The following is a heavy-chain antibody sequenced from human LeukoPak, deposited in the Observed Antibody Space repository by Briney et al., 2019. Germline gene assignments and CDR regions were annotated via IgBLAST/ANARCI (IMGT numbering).Heavy chain of an antibody. CDR2: IIPIFGTA. Sequence: SVKVSCKASGGTFSSYAISWVRQAPGQGLEWMGGIIPIFGTANYAQKFQGRVTITADESTSTAYMELRSLRSDDTAVYYCARTHYGSGSYFFGYYGMDVWGQGTTVTVSS. V-gene: IGHV1-69*13. J-gene: IGHJ6*02. D-gene: IGHD3-10*01. CDR1: GGTFSSYA. CDR3: ARTHYGSGSYFFGYYGMDV.